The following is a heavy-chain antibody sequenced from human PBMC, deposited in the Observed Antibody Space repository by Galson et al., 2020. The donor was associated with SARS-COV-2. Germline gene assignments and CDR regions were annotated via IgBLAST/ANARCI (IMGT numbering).Heavy chain of an antibody. CDR3: ARESPTGDMPTPGAFDI. Sequence: SVKVSCKASGGTFSSYPINWVRQAPGQGLEWMGRIITILGLTNYAQMFQGRVTITADKSTRTAYMELSSLRSEDTAVYYCARESPTGDMPTPGAFDIWGQGTMVTLSS. J-gene: IGHJ3*02. D-gene: IGHD4-4*01. CDR2: IITILGLT. V-gene: IGHV1-69*04. CDR1: GGTFSSYP.